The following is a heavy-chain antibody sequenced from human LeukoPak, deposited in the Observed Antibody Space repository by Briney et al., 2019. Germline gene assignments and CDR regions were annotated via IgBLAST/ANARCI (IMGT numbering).Heavy chain of an antibody. V-gene: IGHV4-39*01. D-gene: IGHD3-22*01. CDR2: IYYSGST. CDR3: ARLLDLVVVDY. J-gene: IGHJ4*02. Sequence: KSSETLSLTCTVSGGSISSSSYYWGWIRQPPGQGLEWIGSIYYSGSTYYNPSLKSRVTISVDTSKNQFSLKLSSVTAADTAVYYCARLLDLVVVDYWGQGTLVTVSS. CDR1: GGSISSSSYY.